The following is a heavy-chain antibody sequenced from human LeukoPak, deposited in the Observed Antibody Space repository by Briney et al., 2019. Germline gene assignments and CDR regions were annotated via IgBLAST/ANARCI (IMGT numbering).Heavy chain of an antibody. CDR2: IHYSGTT. CDR1: GGSINNYY. D-gene: IGHD2-15*01. Sequence: SETLSLTCIVSGGSINNYYWRWIRRSPGQGLEWIGYIHYSGTTNSNPSFKGRLTISVDTSRDQFSLKLNSVTAADTAIYYCARDRRYRSGDNYYLHYFDSWGQGTLVTVSS. CDR3: ARDRRYRSGDNYYLHYFDS. J-gene: IGHJ4*02. V-gene: IGHV4-59*01.